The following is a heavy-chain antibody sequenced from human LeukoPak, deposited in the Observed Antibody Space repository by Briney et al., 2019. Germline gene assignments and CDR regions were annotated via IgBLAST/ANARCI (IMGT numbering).Heavy chain of an antibody. CDR3: ARGRFGIAPGGTGSGI. D-gene: IGHD6-13*01. CDR1: GGSISSSY. J-gene: IGHJ3*02. Sequence: RPSETLSLTCTVSGGSISSSYSSWIRQPPGKGLERIGNMYDSGSTNYNPSLKSRVTISLDTSKNQISLRLNSVTAADTAVYYCARGRFGIAPGGTGSGIWGQGTMVTVSS. CDR2: MYDSGST. V-gene: IGHV4-59*12.